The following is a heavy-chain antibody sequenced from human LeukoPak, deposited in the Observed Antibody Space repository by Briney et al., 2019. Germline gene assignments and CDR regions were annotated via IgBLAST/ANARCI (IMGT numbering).Heavy chain of an antibody. CDR3: AKVAKYYYGSETYYFFEH. CDR1: GFTFSSYG. CDR2: ISYDGSNK. D-gene: IGHD3-10*01. J-gene: IGHJ4*02. V-gene: IGHV3-30*18. Sequence: GGSLRLSCAASGFTFSSYGMHWVRQAPGKGLEWVAVISYDGSNKYYADSVKGRFTISRDNSKNTLYLQMNSLRAEDTAVYNCAKVAKYYYGSETYYFFEHWGQGTPVTASS.